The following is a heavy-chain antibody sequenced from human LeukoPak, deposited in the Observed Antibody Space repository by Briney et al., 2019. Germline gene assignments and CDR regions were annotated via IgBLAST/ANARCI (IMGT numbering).Heavy chain of an antibody. V-gene: IGHV4-39*07. J-gene: IGHJ6*02. D-gene: IGHD2-2*01. CDR1: GGSISSGGYY. CDR2: INHSGST. CDR3: ARGYQLLSGYYYYYYGMDV. Sequence: SETLSLTCTVSGGSISSGGYYWSWIRQPSGKGLEWIGEINHSGSTNYNPSLKSRVTISVDTSKNQFSLKLSSVTAADTAVYYCARGYQLLSGYYYYYYGMDVWGQGTTVTVSS.